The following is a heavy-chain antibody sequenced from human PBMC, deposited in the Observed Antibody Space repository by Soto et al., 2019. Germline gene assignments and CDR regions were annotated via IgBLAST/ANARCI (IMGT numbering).Heavy chain of an antibody. V-gene: IGHV3-74*01. Sequence: EVQLVESGGGLVQPGGSLRLSCAASGFTFNNYWIHWVRQAPGKGLMLVSRINGDGTTTNYADSVRGRFAISRDNAENTVYLQSNSLRAEDTVLYYCARGVRGHYGKDVWGQGTTVTVSS. CDR3: ARGVRGHYGKDV. CDR1: GFTFNNYW. CDR2: INGDGTTT. D-gene: IGHD3-10*01. J-gene: IGHJ6*02.